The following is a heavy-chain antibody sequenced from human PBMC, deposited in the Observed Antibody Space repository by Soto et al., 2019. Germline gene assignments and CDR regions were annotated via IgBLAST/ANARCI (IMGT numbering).Heavy chain of an antibody. D-gene: IGHD3-16*01. CDR1: GFTFSSYA. CDR2: ISGSGGST. Sequence: GGSLRLSCAASGFTFSSYAMSWVRQAPGKGLEWVSAISGSGGSTYYADSVKGRFTISRDNSKNTLYLQMNSLRAEDTAVYYCAKDGGWGVRAGGYFDYWGQGTLVTVSS. V-gene: IGHV3-23*01. CDR3: AKDGGWGVRAGGYFDY. J-gene: IGHJ4*02.